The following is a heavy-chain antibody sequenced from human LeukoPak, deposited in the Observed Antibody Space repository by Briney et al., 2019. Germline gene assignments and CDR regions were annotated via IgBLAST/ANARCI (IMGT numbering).Heavy chain of an antibody. CDR1: GGSISSYY. CDR3: ARCDSSGYLNYYFVY. D-gene: IGHD3-22*01. CDR2: IYYSGST. J-gene: IGHJ4*02. V-gene: IGHV4-59*08. Sequence: SETVSLTCTVSGGSISSYYWSWIRQPPGKGLEWIGYIYYSGSTNYNPSLKSRVTILVDSSKNQFSLKLSSVTAADTAVYYCARCDSSGYLNYYFVYWGQGPLVTVSS.